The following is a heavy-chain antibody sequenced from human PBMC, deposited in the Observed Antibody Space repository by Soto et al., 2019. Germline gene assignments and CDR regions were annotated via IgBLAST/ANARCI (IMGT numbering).Heavy chain of an antibody. CDR1: GFNFGSYG. J-gene: IGHJ4*02. CDR2: IWYDGSKT. V-gene: IGHV3-33*06. Sequence: PGGSLRLSCAASGFNFGSYGMHWVRQAPGKGLEWVTVIWYDGSKTFYADSVKGRFTISRDNSKNTVPLQMNSLRAEDTAIYYCAKAGSGSRGLDYWGQGTLVTVSS. CDR3: AKAGSGSRGLDY. D-gene: IGHD3-10*01.